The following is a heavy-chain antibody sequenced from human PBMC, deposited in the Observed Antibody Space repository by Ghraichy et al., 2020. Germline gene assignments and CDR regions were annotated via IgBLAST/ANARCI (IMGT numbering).Heavy chain of an antibody. D-gene: IGHD6-13*01. CDR1: GYTFTSYG. V-gene: IGHV1-18*01. J-gene: IGHJ5*02. Sequence: ASVKVSCKASGYTFTSYGISWVRQAPGQGLEWMGWISDYNGNTNYAQKLQGRVTMTTDTSTSTDYMELRSLRSDDTAVYYCARDPLGIAAAGNWFDPWGQGTLVTVSS. CDR2: ISDYNGNT. CDR3: ARDPLGIAAAGNWFDP.